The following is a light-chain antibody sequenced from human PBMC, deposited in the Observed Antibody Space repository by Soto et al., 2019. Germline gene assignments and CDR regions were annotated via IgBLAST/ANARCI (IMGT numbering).Light chain of an antibody. CDR2: DNN. Sequence: QSVLTQPPSVSAAPGQTVTISCSGSSSNIGNNYVSWYQHLPGTAPKLLIYDNNRRPSGIPDRFSGSQSGTSATLGITGLQTGDEADYYCGTWDNSLSAVFGGRTKVTVL. CDR3: GTWDNSLSAV. CDR1: SSNIGNNY. V-gene: IGLV1-51*01. J-gene: IGLJ2*01.